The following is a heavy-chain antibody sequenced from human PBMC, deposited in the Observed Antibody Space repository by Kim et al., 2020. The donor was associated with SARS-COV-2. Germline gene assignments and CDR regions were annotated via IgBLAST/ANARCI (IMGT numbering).Heavy chain of an antibody. CDR3: AKDRAVGSSSSEYYFDY. D-gene: IGHD6-13*01. J-gene: IGHJ4*02. Sequence: VKGRFTISRDNSKNTLYLQMNSLRAEDTAVYYCAKDRAVGSSSSEYYFDYWGQGTLVTVSS. V-gene: IGHV3-33*06.